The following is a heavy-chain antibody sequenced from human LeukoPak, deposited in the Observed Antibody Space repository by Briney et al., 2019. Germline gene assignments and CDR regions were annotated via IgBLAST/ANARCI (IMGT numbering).Heavy chain of an antibody. D-gene: IGHD5-12*01. CDR3: ARAGLDSGYVGDFDY. CDR1: GYTFTGYY. J-gene: IGHJ4*02. CDR2: INPSGGST. Sequence: ASVKVSCKASGYTFTGYYMHWVRQAPGQGLEWMGIINPSGGSTSYAQKFQGRVTMTRDTSTSTVYMELSSLRSEDTAVYYCARAGLDSGYVGDFDYWGQGTLVTVSS. V-gene: IGHV1-46*01.